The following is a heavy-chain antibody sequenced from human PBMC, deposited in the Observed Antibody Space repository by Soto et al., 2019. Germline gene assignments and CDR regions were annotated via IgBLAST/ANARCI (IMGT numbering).Heavy chain of an antibody. CDR2: INPNSGGT. V-gene: IGHV1-2*04. J-gene: IGHJ6*02. Sequence: QVQLVQSGAEVKKPGASVKVSCKASGYTFTGYYMHWVRQAPGQGLEWMGWINPNSGGTNYAQKFQGWVTMTRDPSISTAYMELSRLTSDDTAVYYCARVPIAVAGTYGMDVWGQGTTVTVSS. D-gene: IGHD6-19*01. CDR1: GYTFTGYY. CDR3: ARVPIAVAGTYGMDV.